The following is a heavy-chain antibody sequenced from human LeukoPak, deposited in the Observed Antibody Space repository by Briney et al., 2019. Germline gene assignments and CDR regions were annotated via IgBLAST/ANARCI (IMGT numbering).Heavy chain of an antibody. Sequence: ASLWISCKASRYTLTASNMYWVRQAPGQGREWIGWINPNSGGTNYAQKFQGRVTMTRDTSISTAYMELSRLRSDDTAVYYCARDLVTMVRGGFDPWGQGTLVTVSS. CDR1: RYTLTASN. D-gene: IGHD3-10*01. J-gene: IGHJ5*02. CDR3: ARDLVTMVRGGFDP. V-gene: IGHV1-2*02. CDR2: INPNSGGT.